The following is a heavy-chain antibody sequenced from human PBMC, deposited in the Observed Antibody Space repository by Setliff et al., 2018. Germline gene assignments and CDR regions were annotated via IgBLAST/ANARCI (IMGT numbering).Heavy chain of an antibody. Sequence: PSETLSLTCTVSGGSISSSSYYWGWIRQPPGKGLEWIGSIYYSGSTYYNPSLKSRVTISVDTSKNQFSLKLSSVTAADTAVYYCARDSAYRSSWYSYSYGMDVWGQGTTVTVSS. D-gene: IGHD6-13*01. CDR1: GGSISSSSYY. CDR2: IYYSGST. CDR3: ARDSAYRSSWYSYSYGMDV. V-gene: IGHV4-39*07. J-gene: IGHJ6*02.